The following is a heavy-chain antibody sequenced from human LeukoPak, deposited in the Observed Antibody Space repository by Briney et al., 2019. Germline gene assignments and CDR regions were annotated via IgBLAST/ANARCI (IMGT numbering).Heavy chain of an antibody. D-gene: IGHD3-10*01. CDR1: GFTFSSYG. Sequence: GGSLRLSCAASGFTFSSYGMSWVRQAPGKGLEWVSAISGSGGSTYYADSVKGRFTISRDNSKNTLYLQMNSLRAEDTAVYYCAKDWALWFGELLSHFDYWGQGTLVTVSS. V-gene: IGHV3-23*01. CDR2: ISGSGGST. J-gene: IGHJ4*02. CDR3: AKDWALWFGELLSHFDY.